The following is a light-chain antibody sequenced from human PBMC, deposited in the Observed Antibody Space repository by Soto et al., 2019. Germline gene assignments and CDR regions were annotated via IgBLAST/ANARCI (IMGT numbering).Light chain of an antibody. CDR2: RNT. CDR3: ASWDDSLDVVV. J-gene: IGLJ2*01. CDR1: TSNIGSDT. Sequence: QSVLTQPPSASGTPGQRFTISGSGSTSNIGSDTVNWYQQLPGTAPKLLIYRNTQRPSGVPDRFSGSKSGASASLAISGLQSEDEADYYCASWDDSLDVVVFGGGTQLTVL. V-gene: IGLV1-44*01.